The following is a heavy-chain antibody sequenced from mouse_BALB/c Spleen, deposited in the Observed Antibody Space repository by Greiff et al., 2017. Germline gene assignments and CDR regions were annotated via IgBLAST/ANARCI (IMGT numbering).Heavy chain of an antibody. CDR2: INPSSGYT. V-gene: IGHV1-4*01. J-gene: IGHJ4*01. Sequence: QVQLKQSGAELARPGASVKMSCKASGYTFTSYTMHWVKQRPGQGLEWIGYINPSSGYTNYDQKFKDKATLTADKSSSTAYMQLSSLTSEDSAVYYCAGSSYAMDYWGQGTSVTVSS. CDR3: AGSSYAMDY. CDR1: GYTFTSYT. D-gene: IGHD1-1*01.